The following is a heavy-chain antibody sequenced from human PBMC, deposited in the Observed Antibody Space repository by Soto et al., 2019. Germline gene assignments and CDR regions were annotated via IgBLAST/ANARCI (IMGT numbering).Heavy chain of an antibody. CDR1: GFTFSSYG. V-gene: IGHV3-33*01. CDR2: IWYDGSNK. J-gene: IGHJ6*02. D-gene: IGHD6-13*01. Sequence: GGSLRLSCAASGFTFSSYGMHWVRQAPGKGLEWVAVIWYDGSNKYYADSVKGRFTISRDNSKNTLYLQMNSLRAEDTAVYYCARSIAAAYYYYGMDVWGQGTTVTVSS. CDR3: ARSIAAAYYYYGMDV.